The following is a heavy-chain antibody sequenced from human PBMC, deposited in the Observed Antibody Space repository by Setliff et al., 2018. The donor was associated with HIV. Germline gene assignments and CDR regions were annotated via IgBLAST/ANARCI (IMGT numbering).Heavy chain of an antibody. CDR2: ISAGGGNT. CDR3: AGESSIAVAEYFQH. D-gene: IGHD6-19*01. CDR1: GFTFNTYA. V-gene: IGHV3-23*01. Sequence: GGSLRLSCAASGFTFNTYAMNWVRQAPGKGLEWVSGISAGGGNTYYGDSVKGRLTISRDNSKNTLYLQMNSLRAEDTAVYYCAGESSIAVAEYFQHWGQGTLVTVSS. J-gene: IGHJ1*01.